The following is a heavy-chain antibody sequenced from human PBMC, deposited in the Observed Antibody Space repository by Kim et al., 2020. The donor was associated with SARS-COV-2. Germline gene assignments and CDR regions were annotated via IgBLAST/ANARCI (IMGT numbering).Heavy chain of an antibody. J-gene: IGHJ4*02. Sequence: GGSLRHSCAVSGSSVRSSYMTWVRQAPGKGLEWVSAIHDAGSTYYADSVKGRFTISRDIPKNTVYLQMNGLRADDTAVYYCSRSTVGAYFDYWGQGSLVSVSS. CDR2: IHDAGST. CDR3: SRSTVGAYFDY. V-gene: IGHV3-53*01. D-gene: IGHD1-26*01. CDR1: GSSVRSSY.